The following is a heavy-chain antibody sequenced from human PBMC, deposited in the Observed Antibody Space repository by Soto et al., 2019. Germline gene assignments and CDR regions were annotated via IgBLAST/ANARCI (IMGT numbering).Heavy chain of an antibody. J-gene: IGHJ6*02. Sequence: ASVKVSCKASGYTFTSYYMHCVRQAPGQGLEWMGIINPSGGSTSYAQKFQGRVTMTRDTSTSTVYMELSSLRSEDTAVYYCARGGTTTRGTTGPLYYYYGMDVWGQGTTVTVSS. CDR1: GYTFTSYY. CDR3: ARGGTTTRGTTGPLYYYYGMDV. V-gene: IGHV1-46*01. D-gene: IGHD1-1*01. CDR2: INPSGGST.